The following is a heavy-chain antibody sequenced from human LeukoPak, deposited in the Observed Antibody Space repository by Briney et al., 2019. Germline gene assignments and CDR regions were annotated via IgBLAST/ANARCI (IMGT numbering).Heavy chain of an antibody. J-gene: IGHJ4*02. CDR2: ISGSGGST. V-gene: IGHV3-23*01. CDR1: GFTFSSYA. CDR3: ANSVGSSFSPNVDY. D-gene: IGHD5/OR15-5a*01. Sequence: GGSLRLSCAASGFTFSSYAMSWVRQAPGKGLEWVSAISGSGGSTYYADSVKGRFTISRDNSKNTLYLQMNSLRAEDTAVYYCANSVGSSFSPNVDYWGQGTLVTVSS.